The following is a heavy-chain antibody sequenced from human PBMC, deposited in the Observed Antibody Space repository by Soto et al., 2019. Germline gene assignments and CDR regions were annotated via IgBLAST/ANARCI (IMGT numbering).Heavy chain of an antibody. CDR2: ISYSGGST. CDR3: AKVPTGEMGTDFQVFDI. D-gene: IGHD3-3*01. CDR1: GFTFSRYA. J-gene: IGHJ3*02. V-gene: IGHV3-23*01. Sequence: GGSLRLSCTASGFTFSRYAMSWVRQAPGKGLEWVSGISYSGGSTYYADSVKDRFTVSRDNSKNTLSLQMSSLRADDTAVYYCAKVPTGEMGTDFQVFDIRGQGTMVTVSS.